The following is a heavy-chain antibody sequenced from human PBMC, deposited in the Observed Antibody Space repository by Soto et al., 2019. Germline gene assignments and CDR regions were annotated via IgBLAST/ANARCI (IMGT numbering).Heavy chain of an antibody. J-gene: IGHJ4*02. CDR1: GGSLSSGCYY. Sequence: QVQLLESGPGLVKPSQTLSLTCTVSGGSLSSGCYYWSWIRQHPGKVLEWIGYIYYSGSTYYTPSLKSRVTISVDTSKNQFSLKLSSVTAADTAVYYCARGPGIMAKIDYWGQGTLVTVSS. CDR2: IYYSGST. V-gene: IGHV4-31*03. CDR3: ARGPGIMAKIDY. D-gene: IGHD3-16*01.